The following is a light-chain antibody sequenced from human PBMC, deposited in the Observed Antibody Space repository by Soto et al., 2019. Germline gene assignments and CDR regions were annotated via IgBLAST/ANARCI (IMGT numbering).Light chain of an antibody. Sequence: DIQMTQSPSPLSGSVGDRVTITCRASQTISSWLAWYQQKPGKAPKLLIYKASTLKSGVPSRFSGSGSGTEFTLTISSLQPDDFATYYCQHYNSDSEAVGQGTKVELK. V-gene: IGKV1-5*03. CDR3: QHYNSDSEA. CDR2: KAS. CDR1: QTISSW. J-gene: IGKJ1*01.